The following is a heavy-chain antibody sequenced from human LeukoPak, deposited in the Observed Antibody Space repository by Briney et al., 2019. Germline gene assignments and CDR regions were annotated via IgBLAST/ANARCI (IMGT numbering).Heavy chain of an antibody. CDR2: IYYSGDT. CDR3: ARGDYSYGYSEVYFDY. J-gene: IGHJ4*02. CDR1: GGSIVGYY. Sequence: SETLSLTCNVSGGSIVGYYWSWIRQPPGEGLDWIGNIYYSGDTNYNPSLNSRLTMSIDAAKNQFSLQLRSVTAADTAVYYCARGDYSYGYSEVYFDYWGQGSLVTVSS. V-gene: IGHV4-59*01. D-gene: IGHD5-18*01.